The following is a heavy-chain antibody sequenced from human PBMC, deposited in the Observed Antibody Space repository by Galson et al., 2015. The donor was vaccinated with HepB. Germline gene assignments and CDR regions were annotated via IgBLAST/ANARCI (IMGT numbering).Heavy chain of an antibody. CDR3: ARESSARGYYYMDV. V-gene: IGHV3-7*01. Sequence: SLRLSCAASGLTFSSSWMSWVRQAPGKGLEWVANIKQDGSEKYYVDSVKGRFTISRDNAKNSLYLQMNSLRAEDTAVYYCARESSARGYYYMDVWGKGTTVTVSS. CDR2: IKQDGSEK. CDR1: GLTFSSSW. J-gene: IGHJ6*03. D-gene: IGHD5-18*01.